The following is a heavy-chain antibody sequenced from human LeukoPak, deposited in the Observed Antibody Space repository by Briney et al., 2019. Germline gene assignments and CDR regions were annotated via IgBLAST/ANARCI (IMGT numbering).Heavy chain of an antibody. CDR3: ARGGSGSGYLYYFDY. CDR2: INLNGGAT. Sequence: GASVKVSCKTSGYTFSDYSIHWLRQAPGQGLEWMGRINLNGGATSYAQNFQGRVTMTRDTSISTAYMELSGLTSDDTAVYYCARGGSGSGYLYYFDYWGQGTLVSVSS. J-gene: IGHJ4*02. D-gene: IGHD3-10*01. CDR1: GYTFSDYS. V-gene: IGHV1-2*06.